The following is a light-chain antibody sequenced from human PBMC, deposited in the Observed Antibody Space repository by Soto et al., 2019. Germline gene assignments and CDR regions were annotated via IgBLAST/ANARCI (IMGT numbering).Light chain of an antibody. V-gene: IGKV1-5*03. CDR1: QSISSW. CDR2: KAS. J-gene: IGKJ1*01. Sequence: DIQMTQSPSTVSASVGDRVTITCRVSQSISSWLAWYQQKPGKAPKLLIYKASSLESGVPSRFSGSGSGTEFTLTISSLQPDDFATYYCQQYNSYWTFGQGTKVEIK. CDR3: QQYNSYWT.